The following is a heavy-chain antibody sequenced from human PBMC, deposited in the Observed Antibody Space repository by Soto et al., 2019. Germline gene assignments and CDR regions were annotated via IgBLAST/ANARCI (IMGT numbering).Heavy chain of an antibody. V-gene: IGHV3-23*01. CDR1: GFTFSSYA. CDR2: ISGSGGST. CDR3: AKVLVRGVIKLHYYGMDV. Sequence: GVLRLSCAASGFTFSSYAMSWVRQAPGKGLEWVSAISGSGGSTYYADSVKGRFTISRDNSKNTLYLQMNSLRAEDTAVYYCAKVLVRGVIKLHYYGMDVWGQGTTVTVSS. J-gene: IGHJ6*02. D-gene: IGHD3-10*01.